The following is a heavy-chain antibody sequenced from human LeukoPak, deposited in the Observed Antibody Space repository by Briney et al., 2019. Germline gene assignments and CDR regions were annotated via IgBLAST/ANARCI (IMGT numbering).Heavy chain of an antibody. CDR2: ISSSSSCI. D-gene: IGHD6-19*01. CDR3: ARGLYSSGWYVPELDY. V-gene: IGHV3-21*01. J-gene: IGHJ4*02. Sequence: GGSLRLSCAASGFTFSSYSMNWVRQAPGKGLEWVSSISSSSSCIYYADSVKGRFTISRENAKNSLYLQMNSLRAGDTAVYYCARGLYSSGWYVPELDYWGQGTLVAVSS. CDR1: GFTFSSYS.